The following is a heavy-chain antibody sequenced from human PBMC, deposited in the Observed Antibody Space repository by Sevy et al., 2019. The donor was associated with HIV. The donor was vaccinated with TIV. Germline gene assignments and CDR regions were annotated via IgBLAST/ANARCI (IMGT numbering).Heavy chain of an antibody. CDR2: IYYSGST. CDR3: ARHIRGWYFGNWFDP. CDR1: GGSISSSSYY. J-gene: IGHJ5*02. D-gene: IGHD6-19*01. V-gene: IGHV4-39*01. Sequence: SETLSLTCTVSGGSISSSSYYWGWIRQPPGKGLEWIGSIYYSGSTYYNPSIKSRVTISVDTSKNQFSLKLSSVTAAETAVYYCARHIRGWYFGNWFDPWGQGTLVTVSS.